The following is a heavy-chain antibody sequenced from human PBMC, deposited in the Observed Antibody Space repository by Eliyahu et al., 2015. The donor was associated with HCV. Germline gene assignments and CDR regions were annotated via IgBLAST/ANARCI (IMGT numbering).Heavy chain of an antibody. D-gene: IGHD2-15*01. V-gene: IGHV4-39*02. J-gene: IGHJ4*02. CDR1: GDSITSSNYY. CDR3: ATIRVVGTETEY. Sequence: QVQLRQSGPGLVKPSETLSLTCTVTGDSITSSNYYWGWIRQPPGKGLEWIGSIYYSGATYYKPSLESRLTITEDTSKNHFSLHLTSVTAADTAVYWCATIRVVGTETEYWGQGTRVTVSS. CDR2: IYYSGAT.